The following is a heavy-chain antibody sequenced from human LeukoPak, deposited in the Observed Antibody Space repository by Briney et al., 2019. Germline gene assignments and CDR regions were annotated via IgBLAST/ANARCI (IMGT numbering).Heavy chain of an antibody. J-gene: IGHJ4*02. CDR2: IRYDGTTR. CDR1: GFTFSAYG. V-gene: IGHV3-30*02. CDR3: AKMEGFYGEGTTWTIDS. Sequence: PGGSLRLSCEASGFTFSAYGMHWVRQAPGKGLEWVAFIRYDGTTRHYGDSMKGRVTISRDNSKNTVALQMNSLRVEDTGVYYCAKMEGFYGEGTTWTIDSWGQGNLVVVSS. D-gene: IGHD3-10*01.